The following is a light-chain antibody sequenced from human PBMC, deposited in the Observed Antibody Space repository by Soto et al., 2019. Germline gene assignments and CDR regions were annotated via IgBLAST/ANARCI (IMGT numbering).Light chain of an antibody. J-gene: IGLJ2*01. V-gene: IGLV2-8*01. CDR3: FSYAGSNNVL. Sequence: QSTLTQPPSASGSPGQSVTISCTGTSSDVGGYNYVSWYQQHPGKAPKLMIYEVSKRPSGVPDRFSGSKSGNTASLTVSGLQAEDEADYYCFSYAGSNNVLFGGGTKVTVL. CDR2: EVS. CDR1: SSDVGGYNY.